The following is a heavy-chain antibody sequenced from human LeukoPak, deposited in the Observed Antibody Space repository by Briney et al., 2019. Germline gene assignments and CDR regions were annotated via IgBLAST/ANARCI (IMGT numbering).Heavy chain of an antibody. CDR1: GYTFTGYY. CDR3: ARDRHYYDSSGHFDY. J-gene: IGHJ4*02. CDR2: INPNSGGT. V-gene: IGHV1-2*06. Sequence: ASVKVSCKASGYTFTGYYMHWVRQAPGQGLEWMGRINPNSGGTNYGQKFQGRVTKTRDTSISTAYMELSRLRSDDTAVYYCARDRHYYDSSGHFDYWGQGTLVTVSS. D-gene: IGHD3-22*01.